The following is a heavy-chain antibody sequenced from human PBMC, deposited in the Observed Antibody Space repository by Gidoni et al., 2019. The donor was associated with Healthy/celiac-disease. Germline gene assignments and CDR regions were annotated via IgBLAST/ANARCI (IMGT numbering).Heavy chain of an antibody. CDR2: ISGSGGST. Sequence: EVQLLESGGGLVPPGGSLRLSCAASGFTFSSYAMSWVRQAPGKGLEWVSAISGSGGSTYYADSVQGRFTISRDNSKNTLYLQMNSLRAEDTAVYYCAKGLLYYYGSGRGDYFDYWGQGTLVTVSS. D-gene: IGHD3-10*01. J-gene: IGHJ4*02. CDR1: GFTFSSYA. V-gene: IGHV3-23*01. CDR3: AKGLLYYYGSGRGDYFDY.